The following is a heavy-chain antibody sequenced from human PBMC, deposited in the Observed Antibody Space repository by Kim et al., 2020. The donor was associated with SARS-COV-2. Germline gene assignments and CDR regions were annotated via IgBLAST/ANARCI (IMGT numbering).Heavy chain of an antibody. CDR2: IYYSGST. Sequence: SETLSLTCTVSGGSISSSSYYWGWIRQPPGKGLEWIGSIYYSGSTYYNPSLKSRVTISVDTSKNQFSLKLSSVTAADTAVYYCARDLPEWDEALIAVAGEGDYYYGMDVRGQRTTVPRSS. CDR1: GGSISSSSYY. CDR3: ARDLPEWDEALIAVAGEGDYYYGMDV. J-gene: IGHJ6*02. V-gene: IGHV4-39*07. D-gene: IGHD6-19*01.